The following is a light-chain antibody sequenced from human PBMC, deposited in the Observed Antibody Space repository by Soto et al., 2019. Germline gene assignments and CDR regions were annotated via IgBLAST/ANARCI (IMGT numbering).Light chain of an antibody. J-gene: IGKJ2*01. CDR2: DSS. CDR1: QSVSSY. CDR3: QQAYITPYT. V-gene: IGKV3-11*01. Sequence: EVVLTQFPATLSLSPGDGATLSCRASQSVSSYLAWYQQKRGQAPRLLIYDSSNRATGIPARFSGSGSGTDFSLIISSLEPEDFATYYCQQAYITPYTFGQGTKLEI.